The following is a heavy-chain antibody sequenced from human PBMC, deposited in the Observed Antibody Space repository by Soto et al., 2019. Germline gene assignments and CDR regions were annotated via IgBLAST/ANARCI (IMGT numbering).Heavy chain of an antibody. CDR2: FDPEDGET. CDR1: GYTLTELS. J-gene: IGHJ5*02. Sequence: ASVKVSCKVSGYTLTELSMHWVRQAPGKGLEWMGGFDPEDGETIYAQKFQGRVTMTEDTSTDTAYMELSSLRSEDTAVYYCARAGYCSGGSCYLTEFDPWGQGTLVTVSS. D-gene: IGHD2-15*01. CDR3: ARAGYCSGGSCYLTEFDP. V-gene: IGHV1-24*01.